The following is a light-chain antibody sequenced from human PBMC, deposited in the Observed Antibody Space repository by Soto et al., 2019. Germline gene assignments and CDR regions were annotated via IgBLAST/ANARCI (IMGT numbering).Light chain of an antibody. J-gene: IGLJ3*02. CDR2: ENN. CDR1: SSNIGNNY. V-gene: IGLV1-51*02. Sequence: QSVLTQPPSVSVAPGQKVTISCSGSSSNIGNNYISWYQHLPGTAPKLLIYENNNRPSGVFDRFSGSRSGTSATLDITGLQTGDEADYYCGTWDSSLNAWVFGGGTKLTVL. CDR3: GTWDSSLNAWV.